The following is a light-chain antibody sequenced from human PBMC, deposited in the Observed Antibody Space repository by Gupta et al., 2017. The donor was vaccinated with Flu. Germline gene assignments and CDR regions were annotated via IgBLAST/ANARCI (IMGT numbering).Light chain of an antibody. V-gene: IGKV2-28*01. CDR1: QSLLHSNGYIY. Sequence: DIVMTQSPLSLAVTPGEPASISCRSSQSLLHSNGYIYLGWYLQKPGQSPQLLIYLGSNRASGVPDRFSGSGSGTDFTLKISRVEAEDVGVYYCMQALQTPRYSFGQGTKLEIK. CDR3: MQALQTPRYS. J-gene: IGKJ2*03. CDR2: LGS.